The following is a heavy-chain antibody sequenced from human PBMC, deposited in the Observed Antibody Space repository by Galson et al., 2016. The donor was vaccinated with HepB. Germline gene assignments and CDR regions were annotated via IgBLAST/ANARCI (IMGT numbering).Heavy chain of an antibody. V-gene: IGHV3-64D*06. D-gene: IGHD4-17*01. J-gene: IGHJ4*02. Sequence: SLRLSCAASGFTFSGSAMHWVRQTPGKRLEYISAIITDRVNTYSADSLTVRFTISRDNFKNTLYLQLSSVRAEDTAVDYCVKNQDYGDYEVFFDSWGQGTLVIVSS. CDR1: GFTFSGSA. CDR2: IITDRVNT. CDR3: VKNQDYGDYEVFFDS.